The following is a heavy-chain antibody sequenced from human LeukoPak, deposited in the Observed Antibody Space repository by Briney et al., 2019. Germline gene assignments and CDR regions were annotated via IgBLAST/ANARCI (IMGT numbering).Heavy chain of an antibody. CDR2: LACLDASCTE. CDR1: GFTFGTFD. CDR3: VRDSEGSFDY. V-gene: IGHV3-23*01. Sequence: GGSLRLSCAASGFTFGTFDMSWVRQAPGKGLEWVSTLACLDASCTEYYSDSVKGRFSISRDKLKSTLSLQVNSLRVEDTAMYYCVRDSEGSFDYWGQGTLVTVSS. D-gene: IGHD3-10*01. J-gene: IGHJ4*02.